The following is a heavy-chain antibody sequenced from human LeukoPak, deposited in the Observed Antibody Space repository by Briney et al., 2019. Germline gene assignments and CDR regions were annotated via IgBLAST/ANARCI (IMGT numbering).Heavy chain of an antibody. CDR2: INPNSGGT. CDR3: ASAHGDYSVYYYGMDV. J-gene: IGHJ6*02. CDR1: GYTFTGYY. D-gene: IGHD4-17*01. V-gene: IGHV1-2*02. Sequence: ASVKVSCKASGYTFTGYYMHWVRQAPGQGLEWMGWINPNSGGTNYAQKFQGRVTMTGDTSISTAYMELSRLRSDDTAVYYCASAHGDYSVYYYGMDVWGQGTTVTVSS.